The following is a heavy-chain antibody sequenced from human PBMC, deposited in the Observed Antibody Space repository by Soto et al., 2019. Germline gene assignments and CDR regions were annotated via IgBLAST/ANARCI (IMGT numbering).Heavy chain of an antibody. CDR1: GGTFSSYA. CDR3: ARGPVTALYEHYYGMDV. CDR2: IIPIFGTA. J-gene: IGHJ6*02. V-gene: IGHV1-69*12. Sequence: QVQLVQSGAGVKKPGSSVKVSCKASGGTFSSYAISWVRQAPGQGLEWMGGIIPIFGTANYAQKFQGRVTITADESTSTAYMGLSSLRSEDTAVYYCARGPVTALYEHYYGMDVWGQGTTVTVSS. D-gene: IGHD2-21*02.